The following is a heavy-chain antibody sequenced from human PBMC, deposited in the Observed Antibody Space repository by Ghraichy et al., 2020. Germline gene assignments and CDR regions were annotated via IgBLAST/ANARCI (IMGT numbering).Heavy chain of an antibody. CDR3: ARVTSTGDTDYFDL. D-gene: IGHD4-11*01. Sequence: LSLTCTVSGASISSDDHYWSWVRRAPGEGLEWIGYIFHSGITYYKSSFKSRASLSIDTSKNQFSLRLPSVTAADTATYYCARVTSTGDTDYFDLWGQGTLVTVSS. CDR2: IFHSGIT. V-gene: IGHV4-30-4*01. J-gene: IGHJ4*02. CDR1: GASISSDDHY.